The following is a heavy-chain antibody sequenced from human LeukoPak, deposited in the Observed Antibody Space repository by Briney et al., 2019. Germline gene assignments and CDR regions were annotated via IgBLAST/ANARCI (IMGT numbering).Heavy chain of an antibody. CDR1: GYTFTGYY. CDR3: ARDRWQQLDWFDP. Sequence: SVKVSCKASGYTFTGYYMHWVRQAPGQGLEWMGLINPDTGGTNYAQRFQGRVTMTRDTSISTVYMDLRSLRSDDTAVYYCARDRWQQLDWFDPWGQGTLVIVSS. CDR2: INPDTGGT. D-gene: IGHD6-13*01. V-gene: IGHV1-2*02. J-gene: IGHJ5*02.